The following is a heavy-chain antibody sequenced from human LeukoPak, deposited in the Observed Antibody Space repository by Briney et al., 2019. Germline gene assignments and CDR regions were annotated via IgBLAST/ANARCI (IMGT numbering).Heavy chain of an antibody. Sequence: SETLSLTCAVYGGSFSGYYWSWIRQPPGKGLEWIGEINHSGSTNYNPSLKSRVTISVDTSKNQFSLKLSSVTAADTAVYYCARDPLVVVAATYYYYYGMDVWGQGTTVTVSS. CDR2: INHSGST. V-gene: IGHV4-34*01. CDR3: ARDPLVVVAATYYYYYGMDV. CDR1: GGSFSGYY. D-gene: IGHD2-15*01. J-gene: IGHJ6*02.